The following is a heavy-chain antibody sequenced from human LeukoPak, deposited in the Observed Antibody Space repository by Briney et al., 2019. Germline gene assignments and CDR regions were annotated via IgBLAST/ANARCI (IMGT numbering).Heavy chain of an antibody. D-gene: IGHD4-17*01. CDR2: IYSGGST. CDR3: ARVPRGDYIPYFDY. J-gene: IGHJ4*02. CDR1: GFTVSSNY. V-gene: IGHV3-66*01. Sequence: GGSLRLSCAASGFTVSSNYMSWVRQAPGKGLEWVSVIYSGGSTYYADSVKGRFTISRDNSKNTLYLQMNSLRAEDTAVYYCARVPRGDYIPYFDYWGQGTLVTVSS.